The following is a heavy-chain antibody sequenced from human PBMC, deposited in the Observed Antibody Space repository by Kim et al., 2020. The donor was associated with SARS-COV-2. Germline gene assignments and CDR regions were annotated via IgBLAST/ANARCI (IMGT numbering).Heavy chain of an antibody. D-gene: IGHD3-3*01. CDR3: ARLPTGDFWSGHLPTSHDH. Sequence: GESLKISCKGSGYSFSGYWFAWVRQMPGKGLECMGIIYPGDSETRYSPSFEAQVTISADKSLNTAYLQWSSLKVSDTAMYYCARLPTGDFWSGHLPTSHDHWGQGTLVTVSS. V-gene: IGHV5-51*01. CDR2: IYPGDSET. CDR1: GYSFSGYW. J-gene: IGHJ4*02.